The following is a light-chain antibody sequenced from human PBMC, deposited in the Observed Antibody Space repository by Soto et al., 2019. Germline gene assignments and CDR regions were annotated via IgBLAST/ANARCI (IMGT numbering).Light chain of an antibody. CDR2: EVN. V-gene: IGLV2-8*01. CDR1: SSDVGGYNY. J-gene: IGLJ1*01. CDR3: SSYAGSGNV. Sequence: QSVLTQPPSASGSPGQSVAISCTGTSSDVGGYNYVSWYQQHPGKAPKLMIYEVNKRPSGVPDRVSGSKSGNTASLTVSGLQAEDEADYYCSSYAGSGNVFGTGTKVTVL.